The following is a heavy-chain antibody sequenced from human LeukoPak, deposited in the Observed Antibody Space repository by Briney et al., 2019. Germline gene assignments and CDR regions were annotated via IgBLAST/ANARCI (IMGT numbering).Heavy chain of an antibody. Sequence: GGSLRLSCAASGFTFSSYAMHWVRQAPGKGLEWVAVISYDGSNKYYADSVKGRFTISRDNSKNTLYLQMNSLRAEDTAVYYCARDTFGELFRQFDYWGQGTLVTVSS. V-gene: IGHV3-30-3*01. CDR2: ISYDGSNK. D-gene: IGHD3-10*01. CDR3: ARDTFGELFRQFDY. CDR1: GFTFSSYA. J-gene: IGHJ4*02.